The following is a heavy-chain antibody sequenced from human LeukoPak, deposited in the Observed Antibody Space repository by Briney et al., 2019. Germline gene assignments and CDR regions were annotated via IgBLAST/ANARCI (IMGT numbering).Heavy chain of an antibody. J-gene: IGHJ6*03. CDR2: IHTSGGS. CDR1: GASISSSH. D-gene: IGHD4-23*01. V-gene: IGHV4-4*09. Sequence: SETLSLTCNVSGASISSSHWSWVRQPPGKGLEWIGNIHTSGGSNYSPSLKSRVTISLDTSRNQFSLKLTSVTAADTAVYYCARGTSTVVTPEYYYYYCMDAWGKGTTVTVSS. CDR3: ARGTSTVVTPEYYYYYCMDA.